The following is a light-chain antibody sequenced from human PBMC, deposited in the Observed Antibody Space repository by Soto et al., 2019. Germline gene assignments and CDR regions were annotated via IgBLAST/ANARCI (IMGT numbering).Light chain of an antibody. Sequence: DIVLTQSPLSLPVTPGEPASISCRSSQSLLHSNGYDSLDWYLQKPGQSPQLLIYLCSNRASGVPARFSGSGSGTDFTLKISRVEADDVGVYYCMQALQTPPTFGQGTKVEIK. V-gene: IGKV2-28*01. CDR2: LCS. CDR3: MQALQTPPT. CDR1: QSLLHSNGYDS. J-gene: IGKJ1*01.